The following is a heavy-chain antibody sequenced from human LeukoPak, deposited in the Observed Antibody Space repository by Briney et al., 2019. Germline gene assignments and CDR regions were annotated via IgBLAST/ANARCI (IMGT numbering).Heavy chain of an antibody. CDR2: IYYSGST. CDR3: ARISLGSSWYSFDY. D-gene: IGHD6-13*01. CDR1: GGSISSYY. Sequence: SETLSLTCTVSGGSISSYYWSWIRQPPEKGLEWIGYIYYSGSTNYNPSLKSRVTISVDTSKNQFSLKLSSVTAADTAVYYCARISLGSSWYSFDYWGQGTLVTVSS. J-gene: IGHJ4*02. V-gene: IGHV4-59*08.